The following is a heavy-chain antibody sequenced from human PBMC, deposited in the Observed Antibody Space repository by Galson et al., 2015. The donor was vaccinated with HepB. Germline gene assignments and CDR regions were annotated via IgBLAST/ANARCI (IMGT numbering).Heavy chain of an antibody. D-gene: IGHD2-15*01. CDR1: GFTFSSYY. CDR3: AGTPGCFDH. Sequence: SLRLSCAASGFTFSSYYMCWVRQAPGKGLEWVSVIYSGGSTYYADSVKGRFTTSRHNSTNTLYLQMNSLLADDTAVYYCAGTPGCFDHWGQGSLVTVSS. CDR2: IYSGGST. J-gene: IGHJ5*02. V-gene: IGHV3-53*04.